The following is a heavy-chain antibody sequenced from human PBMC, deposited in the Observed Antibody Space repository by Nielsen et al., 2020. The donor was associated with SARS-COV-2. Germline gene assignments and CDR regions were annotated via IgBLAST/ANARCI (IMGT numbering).Heavy chain of an antibody. D-gene: IGHD3-22*01. CDR2: IYPGDSDT. J-gene: IGHJ6*02. Sequence: GESLKISCKGSGYSFTSYWIGWVRQMPGKGLEWMGIIYPGDSDTRYSPSFQGQVTISADKSISTAYLQWSSLKASGTAMYYCARLGYYYDSSGYYSDYYGMDVWGQGTTVTVSS. CDR3: ARLGYYYDSSGYYSDYYGMDV. V-gene: IGHV5-51*01. CDR1: GYSFTSYW.